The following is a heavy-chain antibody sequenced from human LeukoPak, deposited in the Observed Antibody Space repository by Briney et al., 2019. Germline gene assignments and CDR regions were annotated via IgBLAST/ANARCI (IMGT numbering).Heavy chain of an antibody. CDR3: ARGIESSTSWIDP. J-gene: IGHJ5*02. CDR2: IYHSGST. Sequence: SQTLSLTCAVSGGSISSGGYSWSWIRQPPGKGLEWIGYIYHSGSTYYNPSLKSRVTISVDTSKNQFSLKLSSVTAADTAVYYCARGIESSTSWIDPWGQGTLVTVSS. CDR1: GGSISSGGYS. V-gene: IGHV4-30-2*01. D-gene: IGHD2-2*01.